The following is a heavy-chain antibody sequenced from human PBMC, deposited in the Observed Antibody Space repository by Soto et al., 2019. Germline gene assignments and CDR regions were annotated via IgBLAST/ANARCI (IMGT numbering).Heavy chain of an antibody. CDR2: ITGSSSYI. V-gene: IGHV3-11*06. CDR1: GFTFSDYY. Sequence: QVQLVESGGGLVKPGGSLRLSCAVSGFTFSDYYMNWIRQAPGKGLEWVSYITGSSSYINYADSLKGRFTISRDNAKNSWYLHMDSLRAEDTAVYYCARSTFDWFYYGMDVWGQGTTVTVSS. D-gene: IGHD3-9*01. CDR3: ARSTFDWFYYGMDV. J-gene: IGHJ6*02.